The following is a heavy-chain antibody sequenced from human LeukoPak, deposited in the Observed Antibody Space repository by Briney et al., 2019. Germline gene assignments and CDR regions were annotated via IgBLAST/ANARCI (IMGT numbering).Heavy chain of an antibody. CDR1: GFTFSSYA. V-gene: IGHV3-23*01. CDR2: ISGSGGST. CDR3: ANVDDYVWGSYRTSGY. Sequence: GGSLRLSCAASGFTFSSYAMSWVRQAPGKGLEWVSAISGSGGSTYYADSVKGRFTISRDNSKNTLYLQMNSLRAEDTAVYYCANVDDYVWGSYRTSGYWGQGTLVTVSS. D-gene: IGHD3-16*02. J-gene: IGHJ4*02.